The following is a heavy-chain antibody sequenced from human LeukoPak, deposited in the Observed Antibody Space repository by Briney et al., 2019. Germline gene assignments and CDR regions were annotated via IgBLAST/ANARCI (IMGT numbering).Heavy chain of an antibody. J-gene: IGHJ4*02. D-gene: IGHD1-26*01. Sequence: GGSLRLSCAASGFTFRSYAMTWVRQAPGKGLEWVSSISDSGDSTYYADSVKGRFIISRDSSKNTLYLQISSLRAEDSAVYYCAKDSRIGRPRAFDYWGQGILVTVS. CDR1: GFTFRSYA. V-gene: IGHV3-23*01. CDR3: AKDSRIGRPRAFDY. CDR2: ISDSGDST.